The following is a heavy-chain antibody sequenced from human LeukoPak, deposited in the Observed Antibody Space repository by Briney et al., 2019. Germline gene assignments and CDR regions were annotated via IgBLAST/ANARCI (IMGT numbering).Heavy chain of an antibody. CDR2: INWNGGST. CDR3: ARYEYSSSSFVFYYYYYYMDV. D-gene: IGHD6-6*01. CDR1: GFTFDDYG. Sequence: GGSLRLSCAASGFTFDDYGMSWVRQAPGKGLERVSGINWNGGSTGYADSVKGRFTISRDNAKNSLYLQMNSLRAEDTALCYCARYEYSSSSFVFYYYYYYMDVWGKGTTVTVSS. J-gene: IGHJ6*03. V-gene: IGHV3-20*04.